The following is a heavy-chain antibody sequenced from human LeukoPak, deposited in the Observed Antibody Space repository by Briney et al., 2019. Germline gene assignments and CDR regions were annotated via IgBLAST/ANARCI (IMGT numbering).Heavy chain of an antibody. V-gene: IGHV3-64*01. J-gene: IGHJ5*02. Sequence: GGSLRLSCSASGFTFSSYAMHWVRQAPGRGLEYVSAISSNGGSAYYANSVKGRFTISRDNSKNTLYLQMGSLRAEDIAVYHCARGGRGYSSGWSWGQGTLVTVSS. CDR3: ARGGRGYSSGWS. CDR1: GFTFSSYA. CDR2: ISSNGGSA. D-gene: IGHD6-19*01.